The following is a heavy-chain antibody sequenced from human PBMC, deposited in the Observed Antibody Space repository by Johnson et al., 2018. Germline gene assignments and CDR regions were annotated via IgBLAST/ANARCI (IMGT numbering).Heavy chain of an antibody. V-gene: IGHV3-15*01. CDR3: TTDYYDSSGDKTGDQGVDAFDI. J-gene: IGHJ3*02. Sequence: VQLVQSGGGLVKPGGSLRLSCAASGFTFSNAWMSWVRQAPGKGLEWVGRITSKTDGGTTDYAAPVKGRFTISSDGSKNTLNPQMNSLKTEDTAVYYCTTDYYDSSGDKTGDQGVDAFDIWGQGTMVTVSS. CDR2: ITSKTDGGTT. CDR1: GFTFSNAW. D-gene: IGHD3-22*01.